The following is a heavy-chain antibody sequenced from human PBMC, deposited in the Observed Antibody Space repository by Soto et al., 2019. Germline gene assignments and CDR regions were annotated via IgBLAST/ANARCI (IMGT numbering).Heavy chain of an antibody. J-gene: IGHJ4*02. CDR2: IIPIFGTA. CDR1: GGTFSSYA. Sequence: ASVKVSCKASGGTFSSYAISWVRQAPGQGLEWMGGIIPIFGTANYAQKFQGRVTITADESTSTAYMELSSLRSEDTAVYYCAKDWAETGYSSCILCCDWGQGTLVTVSS. V-gene: IGHV1-69*13. CDR3: AKDWAETGYSSCILCCD. D-gene: IGHD6-19*01.